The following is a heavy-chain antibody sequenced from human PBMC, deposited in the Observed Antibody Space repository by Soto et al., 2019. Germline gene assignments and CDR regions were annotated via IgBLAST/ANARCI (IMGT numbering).Heavy chain of an antibody. CDR1: GGSISSYY. CDR2: IYYSGST. CDR3: ESHYGSGSHPYNWFDP. Sequence: SETLSLTCTVSGGSISSYYWSWIRQPPGKGLEWIGYIYYSGSTNYNPSLKSRVTISVDTSKNQFSLKLSSVTAADTAVYYCESHYGSGSHPYNWFDPWGQGTLVTAPQ. J-gene: IGHJ5*02. D-gene: IGHD3-10*01. V-gene: IGHV4-59*01.